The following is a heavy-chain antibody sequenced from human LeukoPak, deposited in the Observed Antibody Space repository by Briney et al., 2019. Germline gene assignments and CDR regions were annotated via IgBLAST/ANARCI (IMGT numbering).Heavy chain of an antibody. CDR1: GGSISGHY. D-gene: IGHD2-15*01. CDR3: ARGVVTIFDY. Sequence: SETLSLTCTVSGGSISGHYWSWIRQPPGKGLEWIGYIYYSGSTNYNPSLKSRVTISVDTSKNQFSLKLSSVTAADTAVYYCARGVVTIFDYWGQGTLVTVSS. CDR2: IYYSGST. J-gene: IGHJ4*02. V-gene: IGHV4-59*11.